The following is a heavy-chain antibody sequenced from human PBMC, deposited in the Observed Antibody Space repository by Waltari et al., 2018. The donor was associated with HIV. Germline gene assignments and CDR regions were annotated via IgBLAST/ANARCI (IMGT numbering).Heavy chain of an antibody. J-gene: IGHJ4*02. V-gene: IGHV3-15*01. CDR2: VKSETDGGTT. CDR3: TTGDIVVVTDY. D-gene: IGHD2-21*02. Sequence: EVQLVESGGGLVKPGGSLSRSCAASGSPFTNAWMSWVRQAPGKGREWVGRVKSETDGGTTDYAAPVKGRFTISRDDSKNTLYLQMNSLKTEDTAVYYCTTGDIVVVTDYWGQGTLVTVSS. CDR1: GSPFTNAW.